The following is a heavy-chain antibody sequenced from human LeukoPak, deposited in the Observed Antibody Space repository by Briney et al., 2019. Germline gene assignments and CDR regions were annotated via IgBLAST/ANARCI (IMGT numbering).Heavy chain of an antibody. CDR1: GYTFTGCY. D-gene: IGHD4-23*01. Sequence: ASVKVSCKDSGYTFTGCYMHWLRQAPGQGLEWIGWINPNSGGTNYAQKFQGRVTMTRDTSISTAYMELSRLRSNDTAVYYCAGAEVVTFDYWGQGTLVTVSS. V-gene: IGHV1-2*02. CDR3: AGAEVVTFDY. J-gene: IGHJ4*02. CDR2: INPNSGGT.